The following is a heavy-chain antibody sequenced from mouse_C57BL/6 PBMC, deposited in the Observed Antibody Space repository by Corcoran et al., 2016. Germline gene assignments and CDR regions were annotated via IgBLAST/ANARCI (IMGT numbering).Heavy chain of an antibody. J-gene: IGHJ1*03. CDR3: AREGDYYGNWYFDV. CDR2: IYPGSGST. D-gene: IGHD1-1*01. Sequence: QVQLQQPGAELVKPGASVKMSCKASGYTFTSYWITWVQRRPGQGLEWIGDIYPGSGSTNYNEKFKSKATLTVDTSSSTAYMQLSSLTSEDSAVYYCAREGDYYGNWYFDVWGTGTTVTVSS. CDR1: GYTFTSYW. V-gene: IGHV1-55*01.